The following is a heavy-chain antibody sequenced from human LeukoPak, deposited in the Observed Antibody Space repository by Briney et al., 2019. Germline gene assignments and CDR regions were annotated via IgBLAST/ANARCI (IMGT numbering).Heavy chain of an antibody. CDR3: AREGVGYYFDY. D-gene: IGHD3-16*01. CDR2: ISYDGSNK. V-gene: IGHV3-30*14. CDR1: GFTFSSYA. Sequence: GGSLRLSCAASGFTFSSYAMHWVRQAPGKGLEWVAVISYDGSNKYYADSVKGRFTISRDNSKNTLYLQMGSLRAEDMAVYYCAREGVGYYFDYWGQGTLVTVSS. J-gene: IGHJ4*02.